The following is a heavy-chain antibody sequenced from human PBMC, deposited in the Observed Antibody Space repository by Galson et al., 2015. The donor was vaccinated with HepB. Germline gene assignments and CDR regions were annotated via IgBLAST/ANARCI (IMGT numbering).Heavy chain of an antibody. CDR2: ISGSGGDT. Sequence: SLRLSCAASGFTFSSYAMSWVRQAPGKGLEWVSTISGSGGDTYYADSVKGRFTISRDNSKNTLYLQMNSLRAEDTAIYYCATSSWGRMTTVTTWGQGTLVTVSS. CDR3: ATSSWGRMTTVTT. CDR1: GFTFSSYA. V-gene: IGHV3-23*01. D-gene: IGHD4-17*01. J-gene: IGHJ4*02.